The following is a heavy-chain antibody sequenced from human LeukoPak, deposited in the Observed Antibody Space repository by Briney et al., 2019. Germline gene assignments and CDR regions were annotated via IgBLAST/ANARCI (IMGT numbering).Heavy chain of an antibody. CDR2: IYYSGST. D-gene: IGHD3-22*01. V-gene: IGHV4-39*01. CDR3: ARHAGSYYTYNFDY. Sequence: SETLSLTCTVSGGSIRSSSYYWGWIRQPPGKGQEWIGSIYYSGSTNYKPSLRSRVTISVDTSKNQFSLKLSSVTAADTAVYYCARHAGSYYTYNFDYWGQGTLVTVSS. CDR1: GGSIRSSSYY. J-gene: IGHJ4*02.